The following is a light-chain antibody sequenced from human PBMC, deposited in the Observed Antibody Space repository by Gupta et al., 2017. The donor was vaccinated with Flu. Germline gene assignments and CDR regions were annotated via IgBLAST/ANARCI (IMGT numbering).Light chain of an antibody. CDR2: EDN. CDR3: QSYDLTSFV. CDR1: GGNFGDSY. J-gene: IGLJ2*01. Sequence: NFILTQPHSVSASPGKTVTISCTRSGGNFGDSYVPWYQHRPGSSPTLLIYEDNQRPSGIPYRFAASVDRSTNSASLTISTLEAGDDADYYCQSYDLTSFVFGGGTRLTVL. V-gene: IGLV6-57*01.